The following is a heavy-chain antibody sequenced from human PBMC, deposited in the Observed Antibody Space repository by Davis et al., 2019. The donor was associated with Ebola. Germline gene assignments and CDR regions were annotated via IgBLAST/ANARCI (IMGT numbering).Heavy chain of an antibody. Sequence: SCKASGYTFTSYYMHWVRQAPGKGLEWVAVISYDGSNKYYADSVKGRFTISRDNSKNTLYLQMNSLRAEDTAVYYCARDIYSSSWYLDYWGQGTLVTVSS. CDR1: GYTFTSYY. J-gene: IGHJ4*02. CDR3: ARDIYSSSWYLDY. CDR2: ISYDGSNK. V-gene: IGHV3-30-3*01. D-gene: IGHD6-13*01.